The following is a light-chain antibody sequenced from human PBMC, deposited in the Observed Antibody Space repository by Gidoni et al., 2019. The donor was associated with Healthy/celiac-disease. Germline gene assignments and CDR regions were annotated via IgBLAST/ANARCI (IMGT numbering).Light chain of an antibody. CDR2: GAS. J-gene: IGKJ5*01. Sequence: PATLSLSPGERATLSCRASQSVSSSYLAWYQQKPGQAPRLLIYGASSRATGIPDRFSGSGSGTDFTLTISRLEPEDFAVYYCQQYGSSPPVTFGQGTRLEIK. V-gene: IGKV3-20*01. CDR1: QSVSSSY. CDR3: QQYGSSPPVT.